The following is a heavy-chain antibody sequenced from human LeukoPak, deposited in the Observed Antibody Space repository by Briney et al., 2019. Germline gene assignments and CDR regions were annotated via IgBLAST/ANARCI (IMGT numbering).Heavy chain of an antibody. D-gene: IGHD4-23*01. CDR1: GYSFTTYW. J-gene: IGHJ6*03. CDR2: IYPGDSDA. V-gene: IGHV5-51*01. Sequence: GESLKISCKGSGYSFTTYWIAWVRQMPGKDLEWMGIIYPGDSDARYSPSFQGQVTISADKSISTAYLQWSSPKASDTAMYYCARLGAGTVVHGMYHYYMDVWGKGTMVTISS. CDR3: ARLGAGTVVHGMYHYYMDV.